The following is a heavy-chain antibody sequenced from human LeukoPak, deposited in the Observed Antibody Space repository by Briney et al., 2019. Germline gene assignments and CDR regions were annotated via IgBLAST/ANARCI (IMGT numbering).Heavy chain of an antibody. CDR1: GFTISNYG. V-gene: IGHV3-23*01. Sequence: PGRSLRLSCAASGFTISNYGMSWVRQAPGKGLEGVSANSGSGGSTFYADSVQGRFTISRDNSKNKLYLQMNSLRAEDTAVYYCAELGITMIGGVWGKGTTVTISS. D-gene: IGHD3-10*02. CDR3: AELGITMIGGV. CDR2: NSGSGGST. J-gene: IGHJ6*04.